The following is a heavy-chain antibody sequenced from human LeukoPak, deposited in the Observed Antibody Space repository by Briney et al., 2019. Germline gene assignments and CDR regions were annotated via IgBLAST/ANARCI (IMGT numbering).Heavy chain of an antibody. V-gene: IGHV3-15*01. CDR2: IKSKTDGGTT. CDR1: GFTFSNAW. Sequence: GGSLRLSCAACGFTFSNAWMSGVRQAPGKGLEWVGRIKSKTDGGTTDYAAPVKGRFTISRDDSKNTLYLQMNSLKTEDTAVYYCTTGPHYDFWSGYSPPFDYWGQGTLVTVSS. J-gene: IGHJ4*02. CDR3: TTGPHYDFWSGYSPPFDY. D-gene: IGHD3-3*01.